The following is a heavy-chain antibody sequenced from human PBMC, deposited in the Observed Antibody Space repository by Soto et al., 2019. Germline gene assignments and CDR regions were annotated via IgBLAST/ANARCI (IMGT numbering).Heavy chain of an antibody. CDR1: GGTFSSYT. Sequence: QVQLVQSGAEVKKPGSSVKVSCKASGGTFSSYTISWVRQAPGQGLEWMGRIIPILSIANYAQKFQGRVTITADKSTSTAYMELSSLRSEDTAVYYCARSIGYCSGGSCSYFGYWGQGTLVTVSS. J-gene: IGHJ4*02. CDR2: IIPILSIA. V-gene: IGHV1-69*02. D-gene: IGHD2-15*01. CDR3: ARSIGYCSGGSCSYFGY.